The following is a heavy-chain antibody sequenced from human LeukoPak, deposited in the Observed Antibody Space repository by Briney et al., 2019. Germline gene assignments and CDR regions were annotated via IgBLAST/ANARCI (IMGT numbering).Heavy chain of an antibody. CDR3: ATPSSGYKIDALDV. J-gene: IGHJ3*01. D-gene: IGHD3-22*01. CDR1: GGSISSYY. Sequence: SETLSLTCTVSGGSISSYYWSWIRQPPGKGLERIGYIYYSGITNYNPSLKSRVTTSVDMSKNQFSLKLTSVTAADTAVYYCATPSSGYKIDALDVWGQGTVVAVSS. CDR2: IYYSGIT. V-gene: IGHV4-59*01.